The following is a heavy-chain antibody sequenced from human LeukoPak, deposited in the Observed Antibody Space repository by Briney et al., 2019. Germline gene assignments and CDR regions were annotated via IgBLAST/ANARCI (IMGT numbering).Heavy chain of an antibody. CDR3: ARARWLYSRLYYFDY. D-gene: IGHD6-13*01. CDR2: IYYSGST. Sequence: PSETLSLTCTVSGGSISSSSYYWGWIRQPPGKGLEWIGSIYYSGSTYYNPSLKSRVTISVDTSKNQFSLKLSSVTAADTAVYYCARARWLYSRLYYFDYWGQGTLVTVSS. J-gene: IGHJ4*02. CDR1: GGSISSSSYY. V-gene: IGHV4-39*07.